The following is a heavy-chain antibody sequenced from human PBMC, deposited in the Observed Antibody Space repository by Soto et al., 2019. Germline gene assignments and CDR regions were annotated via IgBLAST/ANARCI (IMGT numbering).Heavy chain of an antibody. D-gene: IGHD6-13*01. CDR3: AGSPYSSSWYVS. V-gene: IGHV3-30*03. J-gene: IGHJ5*02. CDR2: ISYDGSNK. Sequence: GGFLRLSCAASGFTFSSYGRHWVRQAPGKGLEWVAVISYDGSNKYYADSVKGRFTISRDNSKNTLYLQMNSLRAEDTAVYYCAGSPYSSSWYVSWGQETLVTVSS. CDR1: GFTFSSYG.